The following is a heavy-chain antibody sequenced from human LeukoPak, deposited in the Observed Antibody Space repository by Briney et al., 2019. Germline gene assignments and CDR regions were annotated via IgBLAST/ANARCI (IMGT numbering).Heavy chain of an antibody. J-gene: IGHJ6*03. Sequence: GGSLRLSCAASRFTFDEYGMSWVRQTAGKGLEWVSGINWNGRSIGYADSVKGRFTVSRDNAKSSLYLQMNSLRAEDTALYYCAKDRQLERRPGYYYYMDVWGKGTTVTISS. CDR1: RFTFDEYG. V-gene: IGHV3-20*04. CDR2: INWNGRSI. CDR3: AKDRQLERRPGYYYYMDV. D-gene: IGHD1-1*01.